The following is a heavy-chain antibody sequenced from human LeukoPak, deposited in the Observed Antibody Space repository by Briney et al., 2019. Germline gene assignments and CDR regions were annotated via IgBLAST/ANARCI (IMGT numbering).Heavy chain of an antibody. CDR2: INHSGST. CDR3: ARRVLRYFYWSL. D-gene: IGHD3-9*01. CDR1: GGSFSGYY. Sequence: SETLSLTCAVYGGSFSGYYWSWIRQPPGKGLEWIGEINHSGSTNYNPSLKSRVTISVDTSKNQFSLKLSSVTAADTAVYYCARRVLRYFYWSLWGQGTLVTVSS. V-gene: IGHV4-34*01. J-gene: IGHJ4*02.